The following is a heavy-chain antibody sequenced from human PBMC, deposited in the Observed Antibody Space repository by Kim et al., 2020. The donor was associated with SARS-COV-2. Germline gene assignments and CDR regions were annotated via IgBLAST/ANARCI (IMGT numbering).Heavy chain of an antibody. V-gene: IGHV3-30-3*01. J-gene: IGHJ6*02. Sequence: GGSLRLSCAASGFTFSSYAMHWVRQAPGKGLEWVAIISYDGSNKYFTDSVKGRFTISRDNSKNTLYLQMNSLRVEDTAVYYCARDIGYYGSGRPSGGMDVWGQGTTVTVSS. CDR1: GFTFSSYA. CDR3: ARDIGYYGSGRPSGGMDV. D-gene: IGHD3-10*01. CDR2: ISYDGSNK.